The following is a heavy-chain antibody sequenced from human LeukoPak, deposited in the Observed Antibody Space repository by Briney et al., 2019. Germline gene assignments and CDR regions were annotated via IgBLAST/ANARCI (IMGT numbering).Heavy chain of an antibody. CDR2: IIPIFGTA. J-gene: IGHJ4*02. D-gene: IGHD2-15*01. V-gene: IGHV1-69*13. Sequence: SVKVSCKASGGTFSSYAISWVRQAPGQGLEWMGGIIPIFGTANYAQKFQGRVTITAGESTSTAYMELSSLRSEDTAVYYCARGPRVYCSGGSCYPGIHYFDYWGQGTLVTVSS. CDR1: GGTFSSYA. CDR3: ARGPRVYCSGGSCYPGIHYFDY.